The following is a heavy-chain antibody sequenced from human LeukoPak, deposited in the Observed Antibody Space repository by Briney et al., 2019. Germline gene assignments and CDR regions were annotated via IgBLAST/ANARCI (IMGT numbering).Heavy chain of an antibody. CDR2: INPSGGST. CDR1: RYTFTSYY. V-gene: IGHV1-46*01. CDR3: ARDYRGGYDY. Sequence: ASVKVSCKASRYTFTSYYMHWLRQAPGQGLEWMGIINPSGGSTSYAQKFQGRVTMTRDTSTSTVYMELSSLRSEDTAVYYCARDYRGGYDYWGQGTLVTVSS. J-gene: IGHJ4*02. D-gene: IGHD1-14*01.